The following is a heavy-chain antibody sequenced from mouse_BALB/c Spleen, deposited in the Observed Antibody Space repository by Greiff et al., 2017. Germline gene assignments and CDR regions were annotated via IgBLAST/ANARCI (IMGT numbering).Heavy chain of an antibody. D-gene: IGHD1-2*01. CDR3: TREGTYYGSSMDY. J-gene: IGHJ4*01. CDR2: ISSGGSYT. Sequence: DVMLVESGGGLVKPGGSLKLSCAASGFTFSSYTMSWVRQTPEKRLEWVATISSGGSYTYYPDSVKGRFTISRDNAKNTLYLQMSSLKSEDTAMYYCTREGTYYGSSMDYWGQGTSVTVSS. CDR1: GFTFSSYT. V-gene: IGHV5-6-4*01.